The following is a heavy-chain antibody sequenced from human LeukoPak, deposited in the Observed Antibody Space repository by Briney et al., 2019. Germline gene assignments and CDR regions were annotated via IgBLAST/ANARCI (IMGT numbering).Heavy chain of an antibody. CDR2: INYDGSTI. CDR3: ARSTRGTGWFDS. V-gene: IGHV3-74*01. Sequence: GGSLRLSCAASGFTFSSYWMHWVRQDPGKGVVWVSRINYDGSTINYADSVKGRFTISRDNAKNTLDLQMNSLRAEDTAVYYCARSTRGTGWFDSWGQGTLVTVSS. D-gene: IGHD4-17*01. J-gene: IGHJ5*01. CDR1: GFTFSSYW.